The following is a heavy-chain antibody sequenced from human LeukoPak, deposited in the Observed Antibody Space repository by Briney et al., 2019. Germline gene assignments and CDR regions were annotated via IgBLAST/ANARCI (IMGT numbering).Heavy chain of an antibody. CDR2: IIPIFGTA. CDR3: ATGLAVAGSWNY. J-gene: IGHJ4*02. D-gene: IGHD6-19*01. V-gene: IGHV1-69*05. Sequence: ASVKVSCKASGGTFSSYAISWVRQAPGQGLEWMGGIIPIFGTANYAQKFQGRVTITTDESTSTAYMELSSLRSEDTAVYYCATGLAVAGSWNYWGQGTLVTVSS. CDR1: GGTFSSYA.